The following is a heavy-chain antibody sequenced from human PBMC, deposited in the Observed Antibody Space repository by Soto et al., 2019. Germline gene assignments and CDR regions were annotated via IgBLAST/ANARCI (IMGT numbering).Heavy chain of an antibody. Sequence: QVQLQESGPGLVKPSQTLSLTCTVSGGSISSGDYYWSSIRQPPGKGLEWIGYIYYSGSTYYNPSLKSRVTISVDTSKNQFSLKLSSVTAADTAVYYCARGVSVPGMLYYFDYWGQGTLVTVSS. J-gene: IGHJ4*02. V-gene: IGHV4-30-4*01. D-gene: IGHD2-2*01. CDR2: IYYSGST. CDR3: ARGVSVPGMLYYFDY. CDR1: GGSISSGDYY.